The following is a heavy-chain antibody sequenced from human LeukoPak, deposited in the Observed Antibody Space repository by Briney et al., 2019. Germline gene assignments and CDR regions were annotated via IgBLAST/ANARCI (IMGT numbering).Heavy chain of an antibody. CDR1: GGSISSYY. V-gene: IGHV4-59*01. J-gene: IGHJ4*02. D-gene: IGHD3-10*01. Sequence: SETLSLTCTVSGGSISSYYWSWIRQPPGKGLEWIGYIYYSGSTNYNPSLKSRVTMSVDTSKNQFSLKLSSVTAADTAMYYCARSDYYGSGNYPYWGQGNLVTGS. CDR2: IYYSGST. CDR3: ARSDYYGSGNYPY.